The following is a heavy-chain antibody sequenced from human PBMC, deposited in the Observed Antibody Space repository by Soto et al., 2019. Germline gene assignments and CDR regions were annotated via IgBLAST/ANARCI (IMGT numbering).Heavy chain of an antibody. CDR3: AKDVVWSGYSYYYGMDV. CDR2: ISWNSGNI. J-gene: IGHJ6*02. V-gene: IGHV3-9*01. D-gene: IGHD3-3*01. Sequence: QAPGKGLEWVSGISWNSGNIDYADSVKGRFTISRDNAKNSLYLQMNSLRPEDTALYYCAKDVVWSGYSYYYGMDVWGPGTTVTVSS.